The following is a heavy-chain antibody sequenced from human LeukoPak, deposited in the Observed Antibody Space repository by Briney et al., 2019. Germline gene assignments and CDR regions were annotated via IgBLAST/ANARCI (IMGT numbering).Heavy chain of an antibody. CDR1: GGSFSGYY. D-gene: IGHD5-18*01. Sequence: SETLSLTCAVYGGSFSGYYWSWIRQPPGKGLEWIGEINHSGSTNYNPSLKSRVTISVDTSKNQFSLKLSSVTAADTAVYYCARRAAENRGYSYGYNDYWGQGTLVTVSS. V-gene: IGHV4-34*01. J-gene: IGHJ4*02. CDR3: ARRAAENRGYSYGYNDY. CDR2: INHSGST.